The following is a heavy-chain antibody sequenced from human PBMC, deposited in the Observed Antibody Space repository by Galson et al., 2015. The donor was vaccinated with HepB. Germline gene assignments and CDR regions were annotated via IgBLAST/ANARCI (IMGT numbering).Heavy chain of an antibody. CDR1: GFTFSDHY. Sequence: SLRLSCAASGFTFSDHYMDWVRQAPGKGLEWVGRTRNKANSYTTEYAASVKGRFTISRDDSKNSLYLQMNSLKTEDTAVYYCARGRYSGSYKDWGQGTLVTVSS. J-gene: IGHJ4*02. V-gene: IGHV3-72*01. CDR3: ARGRYSGSYKD. D-gene: IGHD1-26*01. CDR2: TRNKANSYTT.